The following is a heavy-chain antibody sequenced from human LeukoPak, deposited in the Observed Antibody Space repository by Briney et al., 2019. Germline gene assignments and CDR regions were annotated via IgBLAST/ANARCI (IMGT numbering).Heavy chain of an antibody. CDR3: ARGYYYGSGSYLGFDY. Sequence: GGSLRLSCAASGFTFSDYYMSWIRQAPGKGLEWVSYISSSGSTIYYADSVKGRFTISRDNAKNSLYLQMNSLRAEDTAVYYCARGYYYGSGSYLGFDYWGQGTLVTVSS. CDR2: ISSSGSTI. J-gene: IGHJ4*02. D-gene: IGHD3-10*01. CDR1: GFTFSDYY. V-gene: IGHV3-11*01.